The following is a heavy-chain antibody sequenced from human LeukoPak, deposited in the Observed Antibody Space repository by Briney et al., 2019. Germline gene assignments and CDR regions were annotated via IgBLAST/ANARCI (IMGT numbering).Heavy chain of an antibody. CDR2: IYYSGNT. CDR1: GDSIRSTTYY. CDR3: ARDSHSGYSYGSLYYYYYYMDV. V-gene: IGHV4-39*07. D-gene: IGHD5-18*01. Sequence: PSETLSLTCSVSGDSIRSTTYYWGWIRQPPGKGLEWIGSIYYSGNTYYNPSLMSRVTISVDTSKNQFSLHVSSVTAADTAVYYCARDSHSGYSYGSLYYYYYYMDVWGKGTTVTASS. J-gene: IGHJ6*03.